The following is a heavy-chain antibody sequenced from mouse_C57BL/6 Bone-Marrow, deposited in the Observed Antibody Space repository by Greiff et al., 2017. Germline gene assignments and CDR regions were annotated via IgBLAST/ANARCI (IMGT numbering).Heavy chain of an antibody. CDR1: GYTFTDYY. Sequence: LVEPGASVKMSCKASGYTFTDYYMNWVKQSHGKSLEWIGVINPYNGGTSYNQKFKGKATLTVDKSSSTAYMELNSLTSEDSAVYYCASEWGGRGYWGQGTTLTVSS. V-gene: IGHV1-19*01. D-gene: IGHD1-3*01. CDR2: INPYNGGT. CDR3: ASEWGGRGY. J-gene: IGHJ2*01.